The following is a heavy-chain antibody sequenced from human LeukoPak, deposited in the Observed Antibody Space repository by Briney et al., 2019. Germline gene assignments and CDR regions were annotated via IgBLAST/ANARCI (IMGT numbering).Heavy chain of an antibody. CDR3: ARWKMELQRNAFDF. J-gene: IGHJ3*01. Sequence: ETLSLTCAVYGGSFSGYYWSWIRQPPGRGLEWMADINQDGSEEYYLQSVRGRFTVSRDNAQNAVFLQMTNLRADDTAVYYCARWKMELQRNAFDFWGQGTVVTVSS. CDR2: INQDGSEE. D-gene: IGHD1-26*01. V-gene: IGHV3-7*01. CDR1: GGSFSGYY.